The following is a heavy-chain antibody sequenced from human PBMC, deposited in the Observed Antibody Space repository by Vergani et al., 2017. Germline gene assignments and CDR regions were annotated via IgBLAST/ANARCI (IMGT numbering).Heavy chain of an antibody. CDR2: IYYSGST. Sequence: QVQLQESGPGLVKPSETLSLTCTVSGGSISSYYWSWIRQPPGKGLEWIGYIYYSGSTNYNPSLKSRVTISVDTSKNQFSLKLSSVTAADTAVYYCARRPTEKIYGVLVFDLWGRGTLVTVSS. CDR3: ARRPTEKIYGVLVFDL. V-gene: IGHV4-59*08. J-gene: IGHJ2*01. D-gene: IGHD4-17*01. CDR1: GGSISSYY.